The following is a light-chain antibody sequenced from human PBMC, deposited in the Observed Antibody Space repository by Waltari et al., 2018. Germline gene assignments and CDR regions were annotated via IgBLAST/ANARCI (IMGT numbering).Light chain of an antibody. V-gene: IGLV2-18*01. CDR2: DFS. Sequence: QSALTQPPSVSGSPGQSVTISCTGISTDVGGYDRVSWYQQSPGTAPKLMISDFSNRPSGVPDRCSGSKSGNTASLTISGLQAEDEADYYCNLYAGSSTLGVFGGGTKLTVL. CDR1: STDVGGYDR. J-gene: IGLJ3*02. CDR3: NLYAGSSTLGV.